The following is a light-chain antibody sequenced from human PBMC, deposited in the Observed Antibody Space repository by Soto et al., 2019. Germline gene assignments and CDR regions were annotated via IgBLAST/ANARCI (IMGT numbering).Light chain of an antibody. J-gene: IGKJ4*01. V-gene: IGKV1-39*01. Sequence: EIQITQSPSSLSAYVGHSVTITFRSSQSINIYLSWYQQKPGKPPKLLINVASTLQGGVPSRFSGSGSGTEFTLAISSLQTEDSATYYCQQSFSTPQTFGGGTKVDIK. CDR1: QSINIY. CDR2: VAS. CDR3: QQSFSTPQT.